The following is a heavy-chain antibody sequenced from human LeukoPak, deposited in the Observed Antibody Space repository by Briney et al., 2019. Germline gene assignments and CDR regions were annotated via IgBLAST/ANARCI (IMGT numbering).Heavy chain of an antibody. CDR2: ISSSSSTI. CDR1: GFTFSSYS. J-gene: IGHJ4*02. Sequence: GGSLRLSCAASGFTFSSYSMNWVRQAPGKGLEWVSYISSSSSTIYYADSVKGRFTISRDNAKNSLYLQMNSLRAEDTAVYYCARDWGGYSSSLYYFDYWGQGTLVTVSS. V-gene: IGHV3-48*04. D-gene: IGHD6-13*01. CDR3: ARDWGGYSSSLYYFDY.